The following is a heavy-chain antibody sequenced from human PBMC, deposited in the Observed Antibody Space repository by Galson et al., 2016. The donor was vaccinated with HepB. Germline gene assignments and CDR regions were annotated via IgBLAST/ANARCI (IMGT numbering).Heavy chain of an antibody. V-gene: IGHV3-7*03. CDR3: ARGMGVVLRVIADLFDY. CDR1: GFTFSSYW. D-gene: IGHD3-16*02. CDR2: IKQDGSEK. J-gene: IGHJ4*02. Sequence: SLRLSCAASGFTFSSYWMSWVRQAPGKGLEWVANIKQDGSEKYYVDSVKGRLTISRDNAKNSLYLQMNSLRAEDTAVYYCARGMGVVLRVIADLFDYWGQGTLVTVSS.